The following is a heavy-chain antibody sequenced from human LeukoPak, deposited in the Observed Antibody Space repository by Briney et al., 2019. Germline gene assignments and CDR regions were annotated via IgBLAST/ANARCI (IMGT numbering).Heavy chain of an antibody. CDR1: GFTFSSYS. CDR3: ARSYGSYYFDY. J-gene: IGHJ4*02. D-gene: IGHD1-26*01. CDR2: ISSSSSYI. V-gene: IGHV3-21*01. Sequence: GGSLRLSCAASGFTFSSYSMNWVRQAPGKGLEWVSSISSSSSYIYYADSVKGRFTISRDNSKNTLYLHVNSLRPEDTAVYYCARSYGSYYFDYWGQGTLVTVSS.